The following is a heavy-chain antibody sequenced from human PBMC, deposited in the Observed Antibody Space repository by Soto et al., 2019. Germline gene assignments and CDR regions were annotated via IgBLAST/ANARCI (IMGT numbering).Heavy chain of an antibody. V-gene: IGHV1-2*02. D-gene: IGHD3-22*01. J-gene: IGHJ5*02. CDR3: ARDYYDSSGPGRLDP. Sequence: ASVKVSCKASGYSFIGHYLHWVRQAPGQGLEWMGWVNPHSGGTFYVQKFQGRITMTRDTSTSTAYMELSRPRSDDTAVYFCARDYYDSSGPGRLDPWGQGTLVTVSS. CDR1: GYSFIGHY. CDR2: VNPHSGGT.